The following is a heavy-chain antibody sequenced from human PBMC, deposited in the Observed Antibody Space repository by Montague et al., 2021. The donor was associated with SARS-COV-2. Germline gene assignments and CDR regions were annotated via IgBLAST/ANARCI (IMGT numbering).Heavy chain of an antibody. D-gene: IGHD3-22*01. CDR2: MAWDDEK. V-gene: IGHV2-70*04. Sequence: PALVKPTQTLTLTCTFSGFSLRTSGMRASWIRQPPGKALEWLARMAWDDEKFYSTSLKTRPSISKDTSKNQVVLTMTNMDRVDTATYYCALSSYESHAYYVKNYWGQGTLVTVSS. CDR3: ALSSYESHAYYVKNY. J-gene: IGHJ4*02. CDR1: GFSLRTSGMR.